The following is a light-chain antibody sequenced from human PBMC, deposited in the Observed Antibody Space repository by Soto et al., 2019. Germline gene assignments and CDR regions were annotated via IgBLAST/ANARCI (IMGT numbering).Light chain of an antibody. V-gene: IGLV4-60*02. J-gene: IGLJ3*02. CDR3: ETWDSNTRV. CDR1: SVHSGYI. Sequence: QPVLTQSSSASASLGSSVKLTCTLSSVHSGYIIAWHQQQPGKAPRYLMKLEGSGGYNKGNGVPDRFSGSSSGADRYLTISNLQFEDEADYYCETWDSNTRVFGGGTKVTVL. CDR2: LEGSGGY.